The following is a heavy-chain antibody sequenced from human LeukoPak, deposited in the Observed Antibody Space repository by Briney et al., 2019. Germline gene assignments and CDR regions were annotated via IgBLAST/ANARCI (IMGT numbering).Heavy chain of an antibody. CDR2: IAGNSAAT. V-gene: IGHV3-23*01. D-gene: IGHD3-9*01. Sequence: GGSLRLSCAASGFTFSTYGMTWVRQAPGKELEWVSAIAGNSAATSYANSVRGRFTISRDNSKNTLYLQMYSLGAEDTAVYYCAKNTPATGLSYFESWGRGTLVTVSS. CDR1: GFTFSTYG. CDR3: AKNTPATGLSYFES. J-gene: IGHJ4*02.